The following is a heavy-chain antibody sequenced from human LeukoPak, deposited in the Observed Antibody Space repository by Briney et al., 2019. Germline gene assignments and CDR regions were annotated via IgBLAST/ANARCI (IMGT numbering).Heavy chain of an antibody. J-gene: IGHJ4*02. CDR2: ISGDGATL. Sequence: PGRSLRLTCVASGYIFHEYAMHWIRQTPGGGLEWVSSISGDGATLAYADSVRGRFTISRDKAQFSLYLQMNNVRPEDTAFYYCAKGWDFGVHFGLDFWGQGTLVTVSS. CDR1: GYIFHEYA. CDR3: AKGWDFGVHFGLDF. V-gene: IGHV3-9*01. D-gene: IGHD1-26*01.